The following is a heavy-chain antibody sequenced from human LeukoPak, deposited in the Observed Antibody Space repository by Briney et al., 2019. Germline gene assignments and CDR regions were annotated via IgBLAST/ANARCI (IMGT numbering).Heavy chain of an antibody. D-gene: IGHD1-14*01. CDR3: ARETGLNNWFDP. J-gene: IGHJ5*02. Sequence: PGGSMRLSCAASGFTFSDYYMSWIRQAPGKGLEWVSYISSSGSTIYYADSVKGRFTISRDNAKNSLYLQMNSLRAEDMAVYYCARETGLNNWFDPRGQGTLVTVSS. V-gene: IGHV3-11*01. CDR1: GFTFSDYY. CDR2: ISSSGSTI.